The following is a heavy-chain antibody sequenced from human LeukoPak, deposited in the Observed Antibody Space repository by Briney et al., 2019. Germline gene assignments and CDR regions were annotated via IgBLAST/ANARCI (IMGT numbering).Heavy chain of an antibody. D-gene: IGHD3-22*01. V-gene: IGHV6-1*01. Sequence: SQTLSLTCAISGDSVSSNSAAWNWIRQSPSRGLEWLGRTHYRSKWYIDYAGSVRSRITINPDTSKNQFSLKLSSVTAADTAVYYCARDSYYYDSSGYSIDIWGQGTMVTVSS. CDR3: ARDSYYYDSSGYSIDI. CDR1: GDSVSSNSAA. J-gene: IGHJ3*02. CDR2: THYRSKWYI.